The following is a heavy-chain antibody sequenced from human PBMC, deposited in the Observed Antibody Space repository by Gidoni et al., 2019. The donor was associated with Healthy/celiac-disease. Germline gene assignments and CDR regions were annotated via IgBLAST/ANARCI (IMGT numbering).Heavy chain of an antibody. CDR2: ISWNSGSI. J-gene: IGHJ5*02. V-gene: IGHV3-9*01. D-gene: IGHD3-22*01. CDR3: AKDHYYDSSGYNWFDP. CDR1: GFTFDDYA. Sequence: EVQLVESGGGLVQPGRSLRLSCAASGFTFDDYAMHWVRQAPGKGLEWVSGISWNSGSIGYADSVKGRFTISRDNAKNSLYLQMNSLRAEDTALYYCAKDHYYDSSGYNWFDPWGQGTLVTVSS.